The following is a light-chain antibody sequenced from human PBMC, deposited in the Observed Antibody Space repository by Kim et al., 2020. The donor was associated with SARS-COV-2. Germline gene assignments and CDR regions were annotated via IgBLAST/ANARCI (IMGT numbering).Light chain of an antibody. CDR3: QQYNDWPRA. V-gene: IGKV3-15*01. CDR1: QSVSSN. Sequence: EIVMTQSLATLSVSPGERATLSCRASQSVSSNLVWYQQKPGQAPRPLIYGASTRATGIPARFSGSGSGTEFTLTISSLQSEDFAVYYCQQYNDWPRAFGQGTKVESK. J-gene: IGKJ1*01. CDR2: GAS.